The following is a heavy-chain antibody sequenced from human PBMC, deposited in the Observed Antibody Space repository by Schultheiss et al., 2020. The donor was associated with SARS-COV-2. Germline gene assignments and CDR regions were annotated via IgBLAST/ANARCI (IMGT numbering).Heavy chain of an antibody. CDR2: INPNSGGT. V-gene: IGHV1-2*02. CDR1: GYTFTGYY. J-gene: IGHJ5*02. D-gene: IGHD7-27*01. CDR3: AREVGTGDRVEWFDP. Sequence: ASVKVSCKASGYTFTGYYMHWVRQAPGQGLEWMGWINPNSGGTNYAQKFQGRVTMTRDTSISTAYMELSRLRSDDTAVYYCAREVGTGDRVEWFDPWGQGTLVTVSS.